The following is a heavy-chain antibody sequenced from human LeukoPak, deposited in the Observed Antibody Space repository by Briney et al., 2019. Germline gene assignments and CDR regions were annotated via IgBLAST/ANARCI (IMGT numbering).Heavy chain of an antibody. CDR1: GFTFSSYA. D-gene: IGHD6-19*01. J-gene: IGHJ4*02. CDR2: IYYSGST. V-gene: IGHV4-31*02. Sequence: LRLSCAASGFTFSSYAMSWIRQHPGKGLEWIGYIYYSGSTYYNPSLKSRVTISVDTSKNQFSLRLSSVTAADTAVYYCARAGAIAVAGIDYWGQGTLVTVSS. CDR3: ARAGAIAVAGIDY.